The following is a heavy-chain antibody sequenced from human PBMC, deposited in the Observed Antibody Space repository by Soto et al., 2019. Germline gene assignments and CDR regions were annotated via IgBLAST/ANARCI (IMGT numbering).Heavy chain of an antibody. CDR1: GYPFTSYG. J-gene: IGHJ4*02. V-gene: IGHV1-18*04. D-gene: IGHD1-26*01. Sequence: ASVKVSCKASGYPFTSYGTSWVRQAPGQGLEWMGWISAYNGNTNYAQQLQGRVTMTTDTSTSTAYMEVRSLRSDDTAVYYCARDCVSRGELLDDYWGQGTLVTVSS. CDR2: ISAYNGNT. CDR3: ARDCVSRGELLDDY.